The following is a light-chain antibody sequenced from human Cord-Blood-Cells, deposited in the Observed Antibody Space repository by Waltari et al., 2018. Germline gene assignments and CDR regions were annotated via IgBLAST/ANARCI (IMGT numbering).Light chain of an antibody. J-gene: IGKJ1*01. Sequence: GDRVTITCRASQSISSWLAWYQQKPGKAPKLLIYDASSLESGVPSRFSGSGSGTEFTLTISSLQPNDFATYYCQQYNSYWTFGQGTKVEIK. CDR1: QSISSW. CDR2: DAS. CDR3: QQYNSYWT. V-gene: IGKV1-5*01.